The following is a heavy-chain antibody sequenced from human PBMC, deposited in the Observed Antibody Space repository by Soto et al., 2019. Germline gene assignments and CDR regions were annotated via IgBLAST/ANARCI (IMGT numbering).Heavy chain of an antibody. V-gene: IGHV3-23*01. CDR3: AKGDYCSTTSCYGGAFDI. D-gene: IGHD2-2*01. J-gene: IGHJ3*02. CDR1: GFTFSTYA. CDR2: ISGSGGST. Sequence: GGSLRLSCAASGFTFSTYAMSWVRQAPGKGLEWVSAISGSGGSTYYADSVKGRFSISRDNSKNTLYLQMNSLRAEDTALYYCAKGDYCSTTSCYGGAFDIWGQGTMVTVS.